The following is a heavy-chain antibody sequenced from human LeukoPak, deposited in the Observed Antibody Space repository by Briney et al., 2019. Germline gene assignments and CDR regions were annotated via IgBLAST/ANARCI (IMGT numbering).Heavy chain of an antibody. J-gene: IGHJ3*02. D-gene: IGHD3-22*01. V-gene: IGHV4-34*01. Sequence: SETLSLTCAVYGGSFSGYYWSWIRQPPGKGLEWIGEINHSGSTNYNPSLKSRVTISVDTSKSQFSLKLSSVTAADTAVYYCARVPYYYDSSGYDAFDIWGQGTMVTVSS. CDR3: ARVPYYYDSSGYDAFDI. CDR1: GGSFSGYY. CDR2: INHSGST.